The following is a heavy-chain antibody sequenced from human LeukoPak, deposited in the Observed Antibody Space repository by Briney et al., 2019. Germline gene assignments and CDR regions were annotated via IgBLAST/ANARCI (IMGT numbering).Heavy chain of an antibody. D-gene: IGHD3-22*01. CDR3: ERHYYDSSGYLDY. CDR2: IKQDGSEK. CDR1: GFTFSSYW. V-gene: IGHV3-7*01. J-gene: IGHJ4*02. Sequence: GGSLRLSCAASGFTFSSYWMSWVRQAPGKGLERVANIKQDGSEKYYVDSVKGRFTISRDNAKNSLYLQMNSLRAEDTAVYYCERHYYDSSGYLDYWGQGTLVTVSS.